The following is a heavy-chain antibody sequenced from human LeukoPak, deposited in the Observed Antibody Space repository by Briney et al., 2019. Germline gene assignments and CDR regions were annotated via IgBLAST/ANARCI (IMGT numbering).Heavy chain of an antibody. D-gene: IGHD4-23*01. V-gene: IGHV3-7*01. Sequence: PGGSLRLSCAASGFTLSSYWMSWVRQAPGKGLEWVANIKQDGSEKYYVDSVKGRFTISRDNAKNSVYLQMSSLRAEDTAVYYCARAIGKSEGYWGQGTLVTVSS. CDR2: IKQDGSEK. CDR1: GFTLSSYW. J-gene: IGHJ4*02. CDR3: ARAIGKSEGY.